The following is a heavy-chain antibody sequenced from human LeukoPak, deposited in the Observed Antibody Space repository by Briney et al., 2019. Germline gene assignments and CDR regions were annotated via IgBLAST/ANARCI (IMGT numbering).Heavy chain of an antibody. CDR3: ARDNCGSTSCYHGY. Sequence: GRSLILSCAASGFTFSNYAMHRVRQAPGKGLEWVAVISYDGSNKYYADSVKGRFTISRDNSKNTLYLQMNSLRAEDTAVYYCARDNCGSTSCYHGYWGQGTLVTVSS. V-gene: IGHV3-30*04. J-gene: IGHJ4*02. CDR1: GFTFSNYA. CDR2: ISYDGSNK. D-gene: IGHD2-2*01.